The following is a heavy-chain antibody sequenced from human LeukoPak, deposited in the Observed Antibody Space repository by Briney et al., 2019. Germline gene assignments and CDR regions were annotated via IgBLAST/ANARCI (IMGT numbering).Heavy chain of an antibody. CDR1: GFTFSDYG. CDR3: AKPLGGHYGVGYYDMRDY. J-gene: IGHJ4*02. V-gene: IGHV3-30*18. D-gene: IGHD3-9*01. Sequence: GGSLRLSCAASGFTFSDYGMHWVRQAPGKGLEWVAVISYDGTNKYYVDSVKGRFTISRDNSRNTLYLQMNSLRSGDTAVYYCAKPLGGHYGVGYYDMRDYWGQGTLVIVSS. CDR2: ISYDGTNK.